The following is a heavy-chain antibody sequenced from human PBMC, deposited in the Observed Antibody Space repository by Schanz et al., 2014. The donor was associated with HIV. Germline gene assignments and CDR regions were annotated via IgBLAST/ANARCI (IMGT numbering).Heavy chain of an antibody. D-gene: IGHD3-9*01. CDR1: GFSFLRYE. Sequence: EVQLLESGGGLVQPGGSLRISCVASGFSFLRYEMSWVRQAPGKGLEWLSTLSGSGDRTYYADSVKGRVTISRDNSKNTLYLQMNSLRVEDTAVYYCAKADEIRHFDWYHPPFDYWGQGTLVTVSS. CDR2: LSGSGDRT. J-gene: IGHJ4*02. V-gene: IGHV3-23*01. CDR3: AKADEIRHFDWYHPPFDY.